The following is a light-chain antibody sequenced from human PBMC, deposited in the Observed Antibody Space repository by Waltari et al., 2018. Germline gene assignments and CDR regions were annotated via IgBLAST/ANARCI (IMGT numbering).Light chain of an antibody. CDR3: GTWDSSLSAVV. V-gene: IGLV1-51*01. Sequence: QSVLTQPPSVSAAPGQKVTISCSGTSSNIGNNFVSWYQQFPGTAPKLLIYDNNMRPSAIPDRFSGSKSGTSATLGITGLQSGDEADYHCGTWDSSLSAVVFGGGTKLTVL. CDR1: SSNIGNNF. CDR2: DNN. J-gene: IGLJ3*02.